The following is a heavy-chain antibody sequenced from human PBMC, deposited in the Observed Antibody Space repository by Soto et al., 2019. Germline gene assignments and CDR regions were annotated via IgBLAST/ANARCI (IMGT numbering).Heavy chain of an antibody. J-gene: IGHJ3*02. CDR1: GGSISSYY. Sequence: SETLSLTCTVSGGSISSYYWSWICQPPGKGLEWIGYIYYSGSTNYNPSPKSRVTISVDTSKNQFSLKLSSVTAADTAVYYCARDHGVYYGSGRGGAFDIWGQGTMVT. CDR3: ARDHGVYYGSGRGGAFDI. D-gene: IGHD3-10*01. CDR2: IYYSGST. V-gene: IGHV4-59*01.